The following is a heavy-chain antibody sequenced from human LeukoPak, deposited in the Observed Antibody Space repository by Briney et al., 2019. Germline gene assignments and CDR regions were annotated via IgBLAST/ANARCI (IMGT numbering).Heavy chain of an antibody. V-gene: IGHV3-21*01. CDR1: GFTFSSYS. J-gene: IGHJ5*02. Sequence: GGSLRLSCAASGFTFSSYSMNWVRQAPRKGLEWVSSISSSSSYIYYADSVKGRFTISRDNAKNSLYLQMNSLRAEDTAVYYCARDRVFSADWFGPWGQGTLVTVSS. CDR2: ISSSSSYI. D-gene: IGHD6-13*01. CDR3: ARDRVFSADWFGP.